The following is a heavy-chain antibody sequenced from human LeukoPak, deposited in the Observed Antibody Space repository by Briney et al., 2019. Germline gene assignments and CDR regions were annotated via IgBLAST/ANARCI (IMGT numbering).Heavy chain of an antibody. J-gene: IGHJ5*02. CDR2: IYPGDSDT. CDR1: GYSFTSYW. Sequence: GESLKISCKGSGYSFTSYWIGWVRQMPGKGVEWMGIIYPGDSDTRYSPSFQGQVTISADKSISTAYLQWSSLKASDTAMYYCARHPAVFFDRIAPLWFDPWGQGTLVTVSS. V-gene: IGHV5-51*01. CDR3: ARHPAVFFDRIAPLWFDP. D-gene: IGHD6-13*01.